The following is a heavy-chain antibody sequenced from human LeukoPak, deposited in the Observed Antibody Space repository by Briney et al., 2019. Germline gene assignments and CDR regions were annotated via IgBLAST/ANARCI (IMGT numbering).Heavy chain of an antibody. CDR2: IGTAGDT. J-gene: IGHJ6*03. CDR3: ARDRGGGHMDV. V-gene: IGHV3-13*01. Sequence: GGSLRLSCAASAFTFSNYDMHWVRQATGKGLEWVSAIGTAGDTYYPGSVKGRFTIYRENAKNSLYLQMNSLRAGDTAVYYCARDRGGGHMDVWGKGTTVTISS. D-gene: IGHD2-15*01. CDR1: AFTFSNYD.